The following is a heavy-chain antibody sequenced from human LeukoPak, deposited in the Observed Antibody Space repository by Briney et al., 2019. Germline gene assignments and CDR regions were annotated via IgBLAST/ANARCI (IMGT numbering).Heavy chain of an antibody. J-gene: IGHJ4*02. Sequence: PSETLSLTCAVYGGSFSGYYWSWIRQPPGKGLEWIGEINHSGSTNYNPSLKSRVTISVDTSKNQFSLKLSSVTAADTAVYYCARHERPYGDPGYWGQGTLVTVSS. CDR1: GGSFSGYY. D-gene: IGHD4-17*01. CDR3: ARHERPYGDPGY. CDR2: INHSGST. V-gene: IGHV4-34*01.